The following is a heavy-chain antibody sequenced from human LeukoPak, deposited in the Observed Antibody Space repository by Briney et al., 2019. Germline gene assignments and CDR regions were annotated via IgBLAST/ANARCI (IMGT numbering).Heavy chain of an antibody. Sequence: ASVKVSCKASGGTFSSYAISWVRQAPGQGLEWMGGIIPIFGTANYAQKFQGRVTITADESTSTAYMELSSLRSEDTAVYYCARVGGYCSSTSYSNFDYWGQGTLVTVSS. V-gene: IGHV1-69*13. CDR3: ARVGGYCSSTSYSNFDY. CDR2: IIPIFGTA. CDR1: GGTFSSYA. D-gene: IGHD2-2*01. J-gene: IGHJ4*02.